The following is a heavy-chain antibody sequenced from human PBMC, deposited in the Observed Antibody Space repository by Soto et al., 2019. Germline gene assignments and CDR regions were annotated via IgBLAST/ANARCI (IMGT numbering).Heavy chain of an antibody. CDR2: IYYSGST. CDR3: ARDLAGYSSSWYNNWFDP. J-gene: IGHJ5*02. Sequence: LSLTCTVSGGSISSYYWSWIRQPPGKGLEWIGYIYYSGSTNYNPSLKSRVTISVDTSKSQFSLKLSSVTAADTAVYYCARDLAGYSSSWYNNWFDPWGQGTLVTVSS. V-gene: IGHV4-59*01. D-gene: IGHD6-13*01. CDR1: GGSISSYY.